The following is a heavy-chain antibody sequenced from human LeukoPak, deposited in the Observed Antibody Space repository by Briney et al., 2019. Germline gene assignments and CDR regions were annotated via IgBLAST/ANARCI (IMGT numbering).Heavy chain of an antibody. D-gene: IGHD2/OR15-2a*01. J-gene: IGHJ3*02. CDR3: ARSLGYYPRAFDI. CDR2: IRYDGSNK. CDR1: GFTFRSYG. V-gene: IGHV3-30*02. Sequence: GGSLRLSCAASGFTFRSYGMHWVRQAPGKGLEWVAFIRYDGSNKYYADSVKGRFTISRDNSKNTLYLQMNSLRAEDTAVYYCARSLGYYPRAFDIWGQGTMVTVSS.